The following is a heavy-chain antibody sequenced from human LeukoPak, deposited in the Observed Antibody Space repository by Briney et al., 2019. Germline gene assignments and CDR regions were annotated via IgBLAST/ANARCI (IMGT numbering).Heavy chain of an antibody. Sequence: ASVKVSCKASGYTFTSYYMHWVRQAPGQGLEWMGIINPSGGSTSYAQKFQGRVTMTRDTSTSTVYMELSSLRSEDTAVYYCARARDMVRGLILTGGFDYWGQGTLVTVSS. CDR3: ARARDMVRGLILTGGFDY. J-gene: IGHJ4*02. D-gene: IGHD3-10*01. V-gene: IGHV1-46*01. CDR1: GYTFTSYY. CDR2: INPSGGST.